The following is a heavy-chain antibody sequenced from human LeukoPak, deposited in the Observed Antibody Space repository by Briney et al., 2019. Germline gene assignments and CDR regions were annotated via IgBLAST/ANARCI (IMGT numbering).Heavy chain of an antibody. J-gene: IGHJ4*02. CDR1: GFTFSHYA. Sequence: GGSLRLSCAASGFTFSHYAMHWVRQAPGKGLEWVAFVSYDGTTQYYAGSVKGRFTISRDDSKNTLYLQMHSLRTEDTAVYFCARSPFRSYYFDYWGQGTLVTVSS. V-gene: IGHV3-30-3*01. D-gene: IGHD2/OR15-2a*01. CDR3: ARSPFRSYYFDY. CDR2: VSYDGTTQ.